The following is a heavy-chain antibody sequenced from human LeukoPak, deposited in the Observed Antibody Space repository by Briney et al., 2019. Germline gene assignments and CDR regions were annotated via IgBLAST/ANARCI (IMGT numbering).Heavy chain of an antibody. Sequence: PSESLSLTCTASGGSISSHYRSWIRQPPGKGLEWIGFIYYSGSTNYNPSLKSRFTISVDTSKNPFSLKLSAVTAADTAVYSCARGGHFYYGFSRFDPWGQGTLVTVSS. CDR2: IYYSGST. CDR1: GGSISSHY. J-gene: IGHJ5*02. CDR3: ARGGHFYYGFSRFDP. V-gene: IGHV4-59*11. D-gene: IGHD3-3*01.